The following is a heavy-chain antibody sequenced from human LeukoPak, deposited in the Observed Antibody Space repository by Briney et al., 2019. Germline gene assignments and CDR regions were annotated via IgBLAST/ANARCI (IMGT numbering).Heavy chain of an antibody. CDR3: ARDLFSKEDYYGMDV. D-gene: IGHD3-10*02. V-gene: IGHV4-61*08. Sequence: SETLSLTCSVSGGSISSSDYYWGWIRQPPGKGLEWIGYIYHSGSTNYNPSLKSRVTISVDTSKNQFSLKLSSVTAADTAVYYCARDLFSKEDYYGMDVWGQGTTVTVSS. CDR2: IYHSGST. CDR1: GGSISSSDYY. J-gene: IGHJ6*02.